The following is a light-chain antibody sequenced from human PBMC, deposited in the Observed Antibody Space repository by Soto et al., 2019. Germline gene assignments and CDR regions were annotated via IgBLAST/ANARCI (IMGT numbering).Light chain of an antibody. J-gene: IGKJ1*01. CDR3: QHYKSYSRT. CDR1: ESINDW. CDR2: KSS. Sequence: DIQMTQSPSTLSASVGDRVTITCRASESINDWLAWYQQRPGKPPKLLIYKSSTLETGVPSRFSGSGSGTEFTLTITSLQPDDFAVYYCQHYKSYSRTFGQGTKVEI. V-gene: IGKV1-5*03.